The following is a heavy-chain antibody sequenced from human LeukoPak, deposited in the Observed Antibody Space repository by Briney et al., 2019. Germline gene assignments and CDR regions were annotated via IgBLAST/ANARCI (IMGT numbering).Heavy chain of an antibody. Sequence: PSETLSLTCTVSGGSISRYKWSWIRQPPGKGLEWIGYIYYSGSTKYNPSLQSRVTISLDTSKNQLSLKVSSVTAADTAVYYCARHQEVLRYFDCTTASDIWGQGTMVTVSS. J-gene: IGHJ3*02. V-gene: IGHV4-59*08. CDR1: GGSISRYK. D-gene: IGHD3-9*01. CDR2: IYYSGST. CDR3: ARHQEVLRYFDCTTASDI.